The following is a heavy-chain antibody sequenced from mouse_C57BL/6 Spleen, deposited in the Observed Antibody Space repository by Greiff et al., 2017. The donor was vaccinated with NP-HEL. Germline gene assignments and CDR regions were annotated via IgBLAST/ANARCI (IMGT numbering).Heavy chain of an antibody. Sequence: QVQLKQPGAELVKPGASVKLSCKASGYTFTSYWMHWVKQRPGQGLEWIGMIHPNSGSTNYNEKFKSKATLTVDKSSSTAYMQLSSLTSEDSAVYYCARGQLRHYAMDYWGQGTSVTVSS. D-gene: IGHD3-2*02. V-gene: IGHV1-64*01. CDR3: ARGQLRHYAMDY. CDR1: GYTFTSYW. CDR2: IHPNSGST. J-gene: IGHJ4*01.